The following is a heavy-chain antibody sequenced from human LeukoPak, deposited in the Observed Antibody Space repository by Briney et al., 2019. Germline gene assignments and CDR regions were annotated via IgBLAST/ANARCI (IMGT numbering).Heavy chain of an antibody. CDR2: INPDSGGT. CDR3: ATSRAQTLAYCGGDCYSGFDY. Sequence: GASVKVSCKASGYTFPAYYMHWVRQAPEQGLDWLGWINPDSGGTNYAQKFQGRVTMTRDPSISTAYMELSWLRSDDTAMYYCATSRAQTLAYCGGDCYSGFDYWGQGTLVSVSS. J-gene: IGHJ4*02. CDR1: GYTFPAYY. V-gene: IGHV1-2*02. D-gene: IGHD2-21*02.